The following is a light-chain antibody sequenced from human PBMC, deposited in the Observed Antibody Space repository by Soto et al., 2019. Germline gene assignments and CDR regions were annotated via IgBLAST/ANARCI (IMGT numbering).Light chain of an antibody. CDR3: SSYSTSSPYV. Sequence: QSVLTHPASVSGSPGQSITISCTGTSSDVGGYKFVSWYQHRPGKAPKLMIYEVSNRPSGVSSRFSGSKSGNTASLTISGLQTADEADYYCSSYSTSSPYVFGTGTKV. J-gene: IGLJ1*01. CDR2: EVS. CDR1: SSDVGGYKF. V-gene: IGLV2-14*01.